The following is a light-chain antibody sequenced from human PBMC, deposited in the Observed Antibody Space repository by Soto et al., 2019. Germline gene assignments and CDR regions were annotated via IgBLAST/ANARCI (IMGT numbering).Light chain of an antibody. CDR2: GAS. V-gene: IGKV3-11*01. J-gene: IGKJ1*01. CDR3: QQYKAWRT. Sequence: EIVLTQSPATLSLSPGDRATLSCRASQSVTTSLAWYQHQPGQAPRLLIYGASNRAPGIPARFSGSGSGTHFTLTISGLQSEDFGVYYCQQYKAWRTFGQGTNVEIK. CDR1: QSVTTS.